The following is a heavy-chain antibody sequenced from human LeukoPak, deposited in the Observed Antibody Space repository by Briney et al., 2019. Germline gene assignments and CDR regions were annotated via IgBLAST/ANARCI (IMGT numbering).Heavy chain of an antibody. D-gene: IGHD3-10*01. J-gene: IGHJ3*02. V-gene: IGHV4-34*01. CDR1: GGSFSGYY. CDR3: ARGLEYYYGSGSYYAAFDI. Sequence: SETLSLTCAVYGGSFSGYYWSWIRQPPGKGLEWIGEINHSGSTNYHPSLKSRVTISVDTSKNQFSLKLSSVTAADTAVYYCARGLEYYYGSGSYYAAFDIWGQGTMVTVSS. CDR2: INHSGST.